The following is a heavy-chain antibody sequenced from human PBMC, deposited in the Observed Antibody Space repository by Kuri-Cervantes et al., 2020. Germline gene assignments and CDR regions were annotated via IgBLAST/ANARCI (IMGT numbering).Heavy chain of an antibody. Sequence: SETLSLTCSVSGGSLDYYYWSWIRQPPGKGLEWIGYVYYTGDTYYNPSLKSRVTISVDTSKNQFSLKLSSVTAADTAVYYCAXAGGSGSHDXXYYMDVWGKGTTVTVSS. J-gene: IGHJ6*03. D-gene: IGHD3-10*01. CDR3: AXAGGSGSHDXXYYMDV. V-gene: IGHV4-59*08. CDR1: GGSLDYYY. CDR2: VYYTGDT.